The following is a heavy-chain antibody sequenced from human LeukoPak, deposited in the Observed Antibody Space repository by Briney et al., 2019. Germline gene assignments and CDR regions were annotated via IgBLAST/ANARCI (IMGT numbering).Heavy chain of an antibody. CDR3: AREIRKRGEPLAARNWFDP. CDR2: MNPNSGNT. Sequence: ASVKVSCKASGYTFTSYDINWVRQATGQGLEWMGWMNPNSGNTGYAQKFQGRVTMTRNTSISTAYMELSSLRSEDTAVYYCAREIRKRGEPLAARNWFDPWGQGTPVTVSS. CDR1: GYTFTSYD. J-gene: IGHJ5*02. D-gene: IGHD3-10*01. V-gene: IGHV1-8*01.